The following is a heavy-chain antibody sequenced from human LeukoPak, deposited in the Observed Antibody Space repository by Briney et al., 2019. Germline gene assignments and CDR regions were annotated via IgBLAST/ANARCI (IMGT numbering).Heavy chain of an antibody. CDR3: ATDLAVATGDY. V-gene: IGHV1-69-2*01. D-gene: IGHD5-12*01. CDR2: VDPEDGET. CDR1: GYTFADYY. J-gene: IGHJ4*02. Sequence: ASVKVSCKVSGYTFADYYMHWVQQAPGKGLEWMGLVDPEDGETIYAEKFQGRVTITADTSTDTAYMELSSLRSEDTAVYYCATDLAVATGDYWGQGTLVTVSS.